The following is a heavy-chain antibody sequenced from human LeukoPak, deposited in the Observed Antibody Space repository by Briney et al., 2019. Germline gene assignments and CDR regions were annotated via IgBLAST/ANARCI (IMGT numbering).Heavy chain of an antibody. D-gene: IGHD3-10*01. J-gene: IGHJ4*02. V-gene: IGHV3-30*02. CDR1: GFTFSSYG. CDR3: AKDPYYYGSGSTIDY. CDR2: IRYDGSNK. Sequence: GGSLRLSCAASGFTFSSYGMHWVRQAPGKGLEWVAFIRYDGSNKYYADSVKGRFTISRDNSKNTLNLQMNSLRAEDTAVYYCAKDPYYYGSGSTIDYWGQGTLVTVSS.